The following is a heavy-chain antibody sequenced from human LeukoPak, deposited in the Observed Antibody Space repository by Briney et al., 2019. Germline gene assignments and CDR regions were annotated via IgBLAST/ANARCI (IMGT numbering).Heavy chain of an antibody. CDR3: ARDRTMIVVDPTREFDY. CDR1: GYTFTSYG. D-gene: IGHD3-22*01. Sequence: ASVKVSCKASGYTFTSYGISWVRRAPGQGLEWMGWISAYNGNTNYAQKLQGRVTMTTDTSTSTAYMELRSLRSDDTAVYYCARDRTMIVVDPTREFDYWGQGTLVTVSS. J-gene: IGHJ4*02. CDR2: ISAYNGNT. V-gene: IGHV1-18*01.